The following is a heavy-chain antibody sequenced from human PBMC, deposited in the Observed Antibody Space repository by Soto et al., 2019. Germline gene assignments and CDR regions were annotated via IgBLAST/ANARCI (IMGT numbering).Heavy chain of an antibody. Sequence: QVQLVQSGAEVKKPGSSVKVSCKASGGTFSSYAISWVRQAPGQGLEWMGGIIPIFGTANYAQQFQGRVTITADESTSADYMVQVSLRTEDTAVSDFARWGGQLVRRYYYYGMDVWGQGTTVTVSS. V-gene: IGHV1-69*01. CDR3: ARWGGQLVRRYYYYGMDV. CDR1: GGTFSSYA. D-gene: IGHD6-6*01. J-gene: IGHJ6*02. CDR2: IIPIFGTA.